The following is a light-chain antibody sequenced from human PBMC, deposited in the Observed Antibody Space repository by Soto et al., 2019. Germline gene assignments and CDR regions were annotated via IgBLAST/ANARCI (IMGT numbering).Light chain of an antibody. V-gene: IGKV1-27*01. CDR3: QTYYSAPPWT. CDR1: QGISNY. CDR2: AAS. J-gene: IGKJ1*01. Sequence: DIQMTQSPSSLSASVGDRVTITCRASQGISNYLAWYQQKPGKVPKLLIYAASTLQSGVPSRFSVSGPGTDFTLTISSLQPEDVATYYCQTYYSAPPWTFGQGTKVEIK.